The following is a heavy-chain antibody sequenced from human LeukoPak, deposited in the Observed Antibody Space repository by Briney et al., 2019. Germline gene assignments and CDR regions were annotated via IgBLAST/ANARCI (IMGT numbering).Heavy chain of an antibody. Sequence: PGRSLRLSCAASGFTFSNYGMHWVRQAPGKGLEWVAVIWYDGSHEYYADSVKGRFTISRDNSKNTVYLQMNSLRAEDTAVYYCARGKYCSGGSCYPQYFQHWGQGTLVTVSS. CDR1: GFTFSNYG. D-gene: IGHD2-15*01. V-gene: IGHV3-33*01. CDR3: ARGKYCSGGSCYPQYFQH. J-gene: IGHJ1*01. CDR2: IWYDGSHE.